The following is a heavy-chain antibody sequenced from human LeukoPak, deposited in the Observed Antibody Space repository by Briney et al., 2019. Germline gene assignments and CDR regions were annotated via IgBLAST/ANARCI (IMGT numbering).Heavy chain of an antibody. D-gene: IGHD2-2*02. Sequence: ASVKVSCKASGYTFTSYGISWVRQAPGQGLEWMGWITAYNGNTKYAQKLQGRVTMTTDTSTSTAYMELRSLRSDDTAVYYCARTWTPIVVVPAAIPPSFDPWGQGTLVTVSS. CDR2: ITAYNGNT. CDR1: GYTFTSYG. V-gene: IGHV1-18*01. J-gene: IGHJ5*02. CDR3: ARTWTPIVVVPAAIPPSFDP.